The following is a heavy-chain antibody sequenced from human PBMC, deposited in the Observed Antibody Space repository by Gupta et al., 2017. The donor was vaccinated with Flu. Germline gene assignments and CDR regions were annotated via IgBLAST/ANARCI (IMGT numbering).Heavy chain of an antibody. D-gene: IGHD2-2*01. V-gene: IGHV1-69*01. CDR3: WRGNLAVVAAIPGDPVAYSYGLDL. CDR1: GGHFNTYS. CDR2: IIPIFGPS. Sequence: QVQLVQSGAEMRKPGSSVEVSCRASGGHFNTYSINWVRQATGQGLEWRGGIIPIFGPSNYGQKFQGRVTITADESTTTAYMELHSRTSEDTAVYYCWRGNLAVVAAIPGDPVAYSYGLDLWGQGTMVTVSS. J-gene: IGHJ6*02.